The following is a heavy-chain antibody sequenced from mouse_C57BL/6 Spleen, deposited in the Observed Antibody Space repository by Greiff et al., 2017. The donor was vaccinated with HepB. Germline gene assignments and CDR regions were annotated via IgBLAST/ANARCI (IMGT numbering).Heavy chain of an antibody. Sequence: EVKLMESGGGLVKPGGSLKLSCAASGFTFSDYGMHWVRQAPEKGLEWVAYISSGSSTIYYADTVKGRFTISRDNAKNTLFLQMTSLRSEDTAMYYCAQLTGAWFAYWGQGTLVTVSA. J-gene: IGHJ3*01. CDR2: ISSGSSTI. CDR3: AQLTGAWFAY. V-gene: IGHV5-17*01. D-gene: IGHD4-1*01. CDR1: GFTFSDYG.